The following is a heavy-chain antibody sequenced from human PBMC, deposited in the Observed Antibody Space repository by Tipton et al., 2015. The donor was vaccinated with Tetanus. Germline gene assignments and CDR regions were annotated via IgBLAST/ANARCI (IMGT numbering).Heavy chain of an antibody. J-gene: IGHJ6*02. D-gene: IGHD3-10*01. V-gene: IGHV3-74*01. Sequence: SLRLSCAASGFTFSSYWMHWVRQAPGKGLVWVSRINSDGSSTSYADSVKGRFTISRDNAKNTLYLQMNSLRAEDTAVYYCAREPYGSGSYYNPYYYYYGMDVWGQGTTVPVSS. CDR3: AREPYGSGSYYNPYYYYYGMDV. CDR1: GFTFSSYW. CDR2: INSDGSST.